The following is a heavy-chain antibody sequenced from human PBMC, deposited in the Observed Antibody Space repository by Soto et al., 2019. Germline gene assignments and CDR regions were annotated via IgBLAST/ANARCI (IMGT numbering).Heavy chain of an antibody. V-gene: IGHV5-51*01. CDR3: ARDATYYDILTDYYDY. J-gene: IGHJ4*02. D-gene: IGHD3-9*01. Sequence: LGESLKISCKGSGYSFTSYWIGWVRQMPGKGLEWMGIIYPGDSDTRYSPSFQGQVTISADKSISTAYLQWSSLKASDTAMYYCARDATYYDILTDYYDYWGQGTLVTVSS. CDR2: IYPGDSDT. CDR1: GYSFTSYW.